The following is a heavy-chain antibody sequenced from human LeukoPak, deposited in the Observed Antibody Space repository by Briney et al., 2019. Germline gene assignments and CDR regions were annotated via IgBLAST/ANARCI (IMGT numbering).Heavy chain of an antibody. CDR3: TRDLLGGSGTFDP. Sequence: ASVKVSCKASGYTFTGYYLHWVRQAPGQGLEWMGWINPDSGDTNYLQKFQGRVTMTRDTSISTAYMELSRLRSNDTAVYYCTRDLLGGSGTFDPWGQGTLVTVSS. CDR1: GYTFTGYY. V-gene: IGHV1-2*02. D-gene: IGHD3-10*01. CDR2: INPDSGDT. J-gene: IGHJ5*02.